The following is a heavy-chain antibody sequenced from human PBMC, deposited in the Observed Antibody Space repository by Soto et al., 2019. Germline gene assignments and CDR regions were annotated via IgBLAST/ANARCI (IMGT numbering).Heavy chain of an antibody. V-gene: IGHV3-23*01. CDR1: GFTFSSYA. D-gene: IGHD3-3*01. Sequence: PGGSLRLSCAASGFTFSSYAMSWVRQAPGKGLEWVSAISGSGGSTYYADSVKGRFTISRDNSKNTLYLQMNSLRADDTAVYYCAKDASFWSGLSPFDYWGQGTLVTVSS. CDR2: ISGSGGST. CDR3: AKDASFWSGLSPFDY. J-gene: IGHJ4*02.